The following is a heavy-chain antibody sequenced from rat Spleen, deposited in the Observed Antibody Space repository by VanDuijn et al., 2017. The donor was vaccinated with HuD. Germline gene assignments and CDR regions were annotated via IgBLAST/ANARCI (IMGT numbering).Heavy chain of an antibody. CDR2: ISTGGGDT. J-gene: IGHJ3*01. CDR1: GITFTNYW. D-gene: IGHD1-1*01. V-gene: IGHV5-27*01. Sequence: EVQLVESGGGLVQPGGSLKLSCVASGITFTNYWMTWVRQAPRKGLEWVATISTGGGDTYYRDSVKGRFTIARDNAKSSLYLQMDSLRSEDTATYYCTTGYYTSGPRFAYWGQGTLVTVSS. CDR3: TTGYYTSGPRFAY.